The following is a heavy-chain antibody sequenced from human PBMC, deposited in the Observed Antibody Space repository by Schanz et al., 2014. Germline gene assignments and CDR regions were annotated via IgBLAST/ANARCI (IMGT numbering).Heavy chain of an antibody. J-gene: IGHJ4*02. D-gene: IGHD3-9*01. CDR3: AKDHAGSDILTALGN. V-gene: IGHV3-23*01. CDR1: GFTFRRYG. CDR2: ISGSGGST. Sequence: EVQMLESGGGLVQPGGSLRLSCVASGFTFRRYGMSWVRQAPGKGLEWVSGISGSGGSTYDADSVKGRFTISRDNSKNTLYLQMNSLRAEDTAVYYCAKDHAGSDILTALGNWGQGTLXTVSS.